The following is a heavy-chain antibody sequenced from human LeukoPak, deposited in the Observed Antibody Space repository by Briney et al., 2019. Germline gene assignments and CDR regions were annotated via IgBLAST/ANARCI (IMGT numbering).Heavy chain of an antibody. CDR2: IKQDGSEK. Sequence: GGSLRLSCAASGFTFSSYWMSWVRQAPGKGLEWVANIKQDGSEKYYVDSVKGRFTISRDNAKNSLYLQMNSLRAEDTALYYCEVDIVVVVAAWDYMDVWGNGTTVTVSS. CDR1: GFTFSSYW. V-gene: IGHV3-7*01. J-gene: IGHJ6*03. CDR3: EVDIVVVVAAWDYMDV. D-gene: IGHD2-15*01.